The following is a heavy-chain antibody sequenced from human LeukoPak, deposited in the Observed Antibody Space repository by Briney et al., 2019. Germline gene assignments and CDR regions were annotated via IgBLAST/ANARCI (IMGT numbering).Heavy chain of an antibody. Sequence: ASVKVSCKASGYTFTSYAMHWVRQAPGQRLEWMGWINAGNGNTKYSQEFQGRVTITRDTPASTAYMELSSLRSEDMAVYSCARQTMVRGVTHAWAFDIWGQGTMVTVSS. D-gene: IGHD3-10*01. CDR2: INAGNGNT. V-gene: IGHV1-3*03. CDR3: ARQTMVRGVTHAWAFDI. CDR1: GYTFTSYA. J-gene: IGHJ3*02.